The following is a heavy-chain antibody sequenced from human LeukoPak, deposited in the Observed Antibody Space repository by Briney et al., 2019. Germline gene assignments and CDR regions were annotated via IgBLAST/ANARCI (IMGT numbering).Heavy chain of an antibody. J-gene: IGHJ4*02. V-gene: IGHV4-34*01. CDR2: INHSGST. Sequence: SETLSLTCAVYGGSFSGYYWSWIRQPPGKGLEWIGEINHSGSTNYNPSLKSRVTISVDTSKNQFSLKLSSVTAADTAVYYCAREDQYYGSRSFDYWGQGTLVTVSS. CDR3: AREDQYYGSRSFDY. D-gene: IGHD3-10*01. CDR1: GGSFSGYY.